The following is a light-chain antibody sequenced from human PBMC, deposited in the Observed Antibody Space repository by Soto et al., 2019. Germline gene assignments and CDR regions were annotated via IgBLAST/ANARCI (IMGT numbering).Light chain of an antibody. CDR3: CSYAGSSTLV. CDR1: NSDVGYYNL. V-gene: IGLV2-23*01. J-gene: IGLJ3*02. Sequence: QSVLTQPATVSGSPVQSITISCTGTNSDVGYYNLFSWYQQYPGKAPKLLIYEATRRPSGASHRFSGSKSGNTASLTISGLQADDEAHYYCCSYAGSSTLVFGGGTKLTVL. CDR2: EAT.